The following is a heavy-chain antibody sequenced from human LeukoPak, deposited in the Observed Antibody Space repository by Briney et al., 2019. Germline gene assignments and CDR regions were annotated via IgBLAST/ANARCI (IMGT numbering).Heavy chain of an antibody. J-gene: IGHJ4*02. D-gene: IGHD6-13*01. V-gene: IGHV4-38-2*02. CDR2: IYYSGST. CDR3: ARHSSWYSLGFS. CDR1: GYSISSGYY. Sequence: SETLSLTCTVSGYSISSGYYWGWIRQPPGKGLEWIGSIYYSGSTNYNPSLKSRVTISVDTSKNQFSLKLSSVTAADTAVYYCARHSSWYSLGFSWGQGTLVTVSS.